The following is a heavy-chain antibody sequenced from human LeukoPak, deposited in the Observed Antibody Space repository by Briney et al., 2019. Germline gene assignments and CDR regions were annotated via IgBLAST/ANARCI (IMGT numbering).Heavy chain of an antibody. J-gene: IGHJ4*02. D-gene: IGHD2-15*01. V-gene: IGHV1-2*02. Sequence: ASVKVSCKASGYTFIGYYMHWVRQAPGQGLEWMGWINPNSGGTNYAQKFQGRVTMTRDTSISTAYMELSRLRSDDTAVYYCARSPAVDAAETFDFWRQEPRVSVS. CDR1: GYTFIGYY. CDR2: INPNSGGT. CDR3: ARSPAVDAAETFDF.